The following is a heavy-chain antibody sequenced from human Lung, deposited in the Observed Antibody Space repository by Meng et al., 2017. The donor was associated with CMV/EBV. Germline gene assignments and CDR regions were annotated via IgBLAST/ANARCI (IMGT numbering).Heavy chain of an antibody. J-gene: IGHJ6*02. CDR2: IYSGGTT. V-gene: IGHV3-53*01. CDR1: DFTVSSNY. D-gene: IGHD3-10*01. Sequence: GGSXRLXCAAFDFTVSSNYMSWVRQAPGKGLEWVSLIYSGGTTYYADSVKGRFTISRDNSKNTLYLQMNSLRAEDTAVYYCTRVFGSGSQRYGGYYGMDVXGQGXTVTVSS. CDR3: TRVFGSGSQRYGGYYGMDV.